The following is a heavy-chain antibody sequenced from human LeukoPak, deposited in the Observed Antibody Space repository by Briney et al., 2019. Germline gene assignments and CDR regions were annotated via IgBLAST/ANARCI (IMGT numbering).Heavy chain of an antibody. Sequence: GGSLRLSCAASGFTFSNYWMHWVRQVPGKGLVWVSRINPGGSSTTYADSVKGRFTISRDNAKNTLNLQMNSLRAEDTAVYYCARSNQADDYWGQGTLVTVSS. J-gene: IGHJ4*02. D-gene: IGHD4-11*01. V-gene: IGHV3-74*01. CDR1: GFTFSNYW. CDR3: ARSNQADDY. CDR2: INPGGSST.